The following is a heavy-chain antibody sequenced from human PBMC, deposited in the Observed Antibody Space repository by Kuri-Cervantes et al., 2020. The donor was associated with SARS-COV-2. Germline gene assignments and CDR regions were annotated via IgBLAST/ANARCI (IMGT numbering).Heavy chain of an antibody. V-gene: IGHV6-1*01. CDR1: GDSLSSNSAA. CDR3: ARGIYYGMDV. CDR2: IYYRTKWYT. Sequence: SRTLSLTCSISGDSLSSNSAAWNWIRQSPSRGLEWLGRIYYRTKWYTDSAVSVKSRITINTDTSQNQFSLQLNSVTPEDTAVYYCARGIYYGMDVWGQGTTVTVSS. J-gene: IGHJ6*02.